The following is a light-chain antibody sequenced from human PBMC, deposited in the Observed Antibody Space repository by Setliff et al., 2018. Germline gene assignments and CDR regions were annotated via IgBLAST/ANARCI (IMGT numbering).Light chain of an antibody. V-gene: IGLV1-40*01. CDR3: SSYTSSSTLEKV. Sequence: QSVLTQPLSVSGAPGQRVTISCTGSSSNIGAGYDVHWYQQLPGTAPKLLIYGNTNRPSGVPDRFSGSKSGTSASLAITGLQAADEADYYCSSYTSSSTLEKVFGGGTKVTVL. CDR2: GNT. J-gene: IGLJ3*02. CDR1: SSNIGAGYD.